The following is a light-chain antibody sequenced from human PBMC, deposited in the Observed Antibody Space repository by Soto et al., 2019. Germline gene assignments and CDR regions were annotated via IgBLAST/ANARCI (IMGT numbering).Light chain of an antibody. J-gene: IGKJ1*01. V-gene: IGKV3-20*01. Sequence: EILLTRSPGTLSLSPGERATLSCRASQSVSPSSLAWYQQRPGQSPRLLIYGASSRATGIPDRFSGRGSGTEFTLIISSLQSEDSAVYYCQQYNSWLWTFGQGTKVDIK. CDR1: QSVSPSS. CDR3: QQYNSWLWT. CDR2: GAS.